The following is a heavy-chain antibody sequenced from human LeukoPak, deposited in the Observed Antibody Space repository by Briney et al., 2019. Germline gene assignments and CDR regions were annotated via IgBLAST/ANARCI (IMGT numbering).Heavy chain of an antibody. Sequence: GGSLRLSCAASGFTFDDYAMHWVRQAPEKGLEWVSHISWNSGSITYADSVKGRFTISRDNAKNSLYLQMNSLRAEDTALYYCVKSLGYNYGSSVYFDYWGQGTLVTVSS. D-gene: IGHD3-10*01. J-gene: IGHJ4*02. CDR3: VKSLGYNYGSSVYFDY. CDR2: ISWNSGSI. CDR1: GFTFDDYA. V-gene: IGHV3-9*01.